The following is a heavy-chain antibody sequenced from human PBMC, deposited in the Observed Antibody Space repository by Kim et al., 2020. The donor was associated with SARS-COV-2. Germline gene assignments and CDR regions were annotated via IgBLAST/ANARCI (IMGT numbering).Heavy chain of an antibody. CDR1: GFTFSSYA. J-gene: IGHJ4*02. CDR3: VKSGGLQRLDFDY. CDR2: ISSNGGST. V-gene: IGHV3-64D*06. Sequence: GGSLRLSCSASGFTFSSYAMHWVRQAPGKGLEYVSAISSNGGSTYYADSVKGRFTISRDNSKNTLYLQMSSLRAEDTAVYYCVKSGGLQRLDFDYWGQGTLVTVSS. D-gene: IGHD4-4*01.